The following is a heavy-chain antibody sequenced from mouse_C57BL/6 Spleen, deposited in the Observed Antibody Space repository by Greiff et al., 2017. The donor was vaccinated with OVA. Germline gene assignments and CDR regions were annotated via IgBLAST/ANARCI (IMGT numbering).Heavy chain of an antibody. V-gene: IGHV1-55*01. CDR2: IYPGSGST. D-gene: IGHD3-2*02. J-gene: IGHJ4*01. CDR1: GYTFTSYW. CDR3: ARGTAQATRAMDY. Sequence: VQLQQSGAELVKPGASVQMSCKASGYTFTSYWITWVKQRPGQGLEWIGSIYPGSGSTNYNEKFKSKATLTVDTSSSTAYMQLSSLTSEDSAVYYCARGTAQATRAMDYWGQGTSVTVSS.